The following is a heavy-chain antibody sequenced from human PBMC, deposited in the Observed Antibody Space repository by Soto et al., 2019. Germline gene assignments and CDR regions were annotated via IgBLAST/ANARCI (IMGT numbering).Heavy chain of an antibody. CDR3: AAFRVAIRDYYYGMDV. CDR2: IVVGSGNT. V-gene: IGHV1-58*01. Sequence: SVKVSSKASGFTFTSSAVQWVRQARGQRLEWIGWIVVGSGNTNYAQKFQERATITRDMSTSTAYMELSSLRSEDTAVYYCAAFRVAIRDYYYGMDVWGQGTTVTVSS. CDR1: GFTFTSSA. J-gene: IGHJ6*02. D-gene: IGHD3-10*01.